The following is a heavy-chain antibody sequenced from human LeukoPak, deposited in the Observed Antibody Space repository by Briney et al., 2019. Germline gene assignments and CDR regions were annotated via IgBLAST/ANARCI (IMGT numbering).Heavy chain of an antibody. J-gene: IGHJ4*02. D-gene: IGHD3-22*01. V-gene: IGHV3-23*01. Sequence: GGSLRLSCAASGFTFSSYAMSWVRQAPGKGLEWVSAISGSGGNTYYADSVKGRFTISRDNSKNTLYLQMNSLRAEDTAVYYCAKDLSLSYDSSGYYYHYWGQGTLVTVSS. CDR2: ISGSGGNT. CDR3: AKDLSLSYDSSGYYYHY. CDR1: GFTFSSYA.